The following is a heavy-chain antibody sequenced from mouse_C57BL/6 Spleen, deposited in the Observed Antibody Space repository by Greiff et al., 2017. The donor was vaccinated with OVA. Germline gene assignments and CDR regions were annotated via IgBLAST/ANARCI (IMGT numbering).Heavy chain of an antibody. CDR1: GYTFTSYW. CDR2: IHPNSGST. CDR3: AREGYGNY. D-gene: IGHD2-1*01. V-gene: IGHV1-64*01. J-gene: IGHJ2*01. Sequence: VQLQQPGAELVKPGASVKLSCKASGYTFTSYWLHWVRQRPGQGLEWMGMIHPNSGSTNYNEKVKSKATLTVDKSSSTAYMQLSSLTSEDSAVYYCAREGYGNYWGQGTTLTVSS.